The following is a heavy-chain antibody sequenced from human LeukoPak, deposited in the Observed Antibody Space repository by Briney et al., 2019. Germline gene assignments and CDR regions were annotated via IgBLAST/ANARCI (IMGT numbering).Heavy chain of an antibody. V-gene: IGHV4-61*05. D-gene: IGHD4-23*01. CDR1: SGSISTSNYY. Sequence: PSETLSLTCTVSSGSISTSNYYWGWVRQPPGTALEWIGYIYYSGSTNYNPSLKSRVTISVDTSKNQFSLKLSSVTAADTAVYYCARVRIDYGGNSVHFDYWGQGTLVTVSS. CDR3: ARVRIDYGGNSVHFDY. J-gene: IGHJ4*02. CDR2: IYYSGST.